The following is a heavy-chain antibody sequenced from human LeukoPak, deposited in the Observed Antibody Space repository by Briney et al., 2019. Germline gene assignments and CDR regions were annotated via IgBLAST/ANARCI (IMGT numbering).Heavy chain of an antibody. J-gene: IGHJ4*02. V-gene: IGHV3-30*02. CDR2: IRYDGSNK. Sequence: GGSLRLSCAASGFTFSSYGMHWVRQAPGRGLEWVAFIRYDGSNKYYADSVKGRFTISRDNSKNTLYLQMNSLRAEDTAVYYCARLDRETYCSTSCYVYWGQGTLVTVSS. CDR1: GFTFSSYG. D-gene: IGHD2-2*01. CDR3: ARLDRETYCSTSCYVY.